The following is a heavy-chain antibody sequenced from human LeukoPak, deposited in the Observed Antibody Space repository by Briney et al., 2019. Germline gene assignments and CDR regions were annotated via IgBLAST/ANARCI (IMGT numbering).Heavy chain of an antibody. V-gene: IGHV1-24*01. CDR3: ATLQWLVDY. Sequence: ASVKVSCKVSGYTLTELSMHWVRQAPGKGLEWMGGFDPEDGETIYAQKFQGRVTMTGDTSTDTAYMELSSLRSEDTAVYYCATLQWLVDYWGQGTLVTVSS. J-gene: IGHJ4*02. CDR1: GYTLTELS. D-gene: IGHD6-19*01. CDR2: FDPEDGET.